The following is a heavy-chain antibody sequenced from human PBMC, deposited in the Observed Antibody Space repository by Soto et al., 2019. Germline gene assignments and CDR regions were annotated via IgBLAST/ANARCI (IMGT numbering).Heavy chain of an antibody. D-gene: IGHD1-26*01. CDR2: ISSSSSYI. Sequence: EVQLVESGGGPVKPGGSLRLSCAASGFTFSSYSMNWVRQAPGKGLEWVSSISSSSSYIYYADSVKGRFTISRDNAKNSLYLQMNSLRAEDTAVYYCARASSFEKYWELLAIWAFDIWGQGTMVTVSS. CDR1: GFTFSSYS. V-gene: IGHV3-21*01. J-gene: IGHJ3*02. CDR3: ARASSFEKYWELLAIWAFDI.